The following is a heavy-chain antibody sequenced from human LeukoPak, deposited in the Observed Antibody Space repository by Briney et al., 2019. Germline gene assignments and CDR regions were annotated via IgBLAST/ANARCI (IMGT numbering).Heavy chain of an antibody. Sequence: SETLSLTCTVSGGSISSYYWSWIRQPPGKGLEWVGYIYYSGSTNYNPSLKSRVTISVDTSKNQFSLKLSSVTAADTAVYYCARGVVAAAGTGDYWGQGTLVTVSS. CDR3: ARGVVAAAGTGDY. V-gene: IGHV4-59*01. CDR1: GGSISSYY. CDR2: IYYSGST. D-gene: IGHD6-13*01. J-gene: IGHJ4*02.